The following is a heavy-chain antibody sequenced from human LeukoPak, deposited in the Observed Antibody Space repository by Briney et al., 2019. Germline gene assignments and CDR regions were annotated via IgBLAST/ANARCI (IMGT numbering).Heavy chain of an antibody. J-gene: IGHJ6*02. Sequence: ASVKVSCKTSGYTFTGYYMHWVRQAPGQGLEWMGWINPNSGGINYAQKFQDRVTMTRDTSISTAYMDLSRLRPDDTAVYYCGRGDYYDNGLDVWGQGTTVTVSS. CDR3: GRGDYYDNGLDV. D-gene: IGHD3-22*01. CDR2: INPNSGGI. CDR1: GYTFTGYY. V-gene: IGHV1-2*02.